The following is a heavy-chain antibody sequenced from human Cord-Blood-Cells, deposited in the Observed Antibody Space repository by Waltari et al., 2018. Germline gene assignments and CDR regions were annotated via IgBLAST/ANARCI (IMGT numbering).Heavy chain of an antibody. CDR2: IYYSGST. Sequence: QLQLQESGPGLVKPSETLSLTCTVSGGSISSSSYYWGWTRPPPGKGLEWIESIYYSGSTYYNPSLKSRVTISVDTSKNQFSLKLSSVTAADTAVYYCARQLVAERWLVRVAHLDYWGQGTLVTVSS. V-gene: IGHV4-39*01. CDR1: GGSISSSSYY. D-gene: IGHD6-19*01. CDR3: ARQLVAERWLVRVAHLDY. J-gene: IGHJ4*02.